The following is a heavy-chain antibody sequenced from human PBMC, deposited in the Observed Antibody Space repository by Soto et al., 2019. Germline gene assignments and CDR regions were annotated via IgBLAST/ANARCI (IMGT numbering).Heavy chain of an antibody. CDR1: GFSLSTSGMC. V-gene: IGHV2-70*01. J-gene: IGHJ6*02. CDR2: IDWDDDK. CDR3: ARIEGSYGYNYYYGMDV. Sequence: SGPTLVNPTQTLTLTCTFSGFSLSTSGMCVSWIRQPPGKALEWLALIDWDDDKYYSTSLKTRLTISKDTSKNQVVLTMTNMDPVDTATYYCARIEGSYGYNYYYGMDVWGQGTTVTVSS. D-gene: IGHD5-18*01.